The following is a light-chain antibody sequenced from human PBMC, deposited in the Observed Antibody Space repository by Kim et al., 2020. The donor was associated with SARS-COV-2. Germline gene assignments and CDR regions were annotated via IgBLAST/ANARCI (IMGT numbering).Light chain of an antibody. CDR2: GNN. Sequence: SSELTQDPAVSVALGQTVRITCQGDSLRTYYASWYQQKPGQAPLLVIYGNNKRPSGIPDRFSGSSSGNTPSLTITGAQAEDEADYYCYSRDSSGKGVFGGGTQLTVL. J-gene: IGLJ2*01. CDR1: SLRTYY. V-gene: IGLV3-19*01. CDR3: YSRDSSGKGV.